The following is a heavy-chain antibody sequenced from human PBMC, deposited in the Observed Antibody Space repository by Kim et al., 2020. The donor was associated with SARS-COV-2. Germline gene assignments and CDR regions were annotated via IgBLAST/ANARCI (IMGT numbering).Heavy chain of an antibody. Sequence: SETLSITCTVSGGSISSSSYYWGWIRQPPGKGLEWIGSIYYSGSTYYNPSLKSRVTISVDTSKNQFSLKLSSVTAADTAVYYCARQYRRRITMIVVPIKGDFDYWGKGTLVTVSS. V-gene: IGHV4-39*01. CDR2: IYYSGST. D-gene: IGHD3-22*01. CDR3: ARQYRRRITMIVVPIKGDFDY. J-gene: IGHJ4*02. CDR1: GGSISSSSYY.